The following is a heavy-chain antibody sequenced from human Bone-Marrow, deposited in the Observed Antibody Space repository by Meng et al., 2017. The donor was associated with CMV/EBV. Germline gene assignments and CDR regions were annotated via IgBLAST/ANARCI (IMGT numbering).Heavy chain of an antibody. J-gene: IGHJ2*01. CDR3: ARDYGNWYFDL. Sequence: GGSLRLSCAASGFTVSSNYMSWVRQAPGKGLEWVSVIYSGGSTYYADSVKGRFTTSRDNSKTTLYLQMNSLRTEDTAVYYCARDYGNWYFDLWGRGTLVTGSS. V-gene: IGHV3-66*02. CDR1: GFTVSSNY. CDR2: IYSGGST. D-gene: IGHD3-16*01.